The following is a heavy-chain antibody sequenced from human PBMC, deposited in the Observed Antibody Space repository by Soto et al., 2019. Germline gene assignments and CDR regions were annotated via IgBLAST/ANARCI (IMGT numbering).Heavy chain of an antibody. CDR2: IYHSGST. CDR3: ARGTFPWFGVLFYYGMDV. J-gene: IGHJ6*02. Sequence: QVQLQESGPGLVKPSGTLSLTCAVSGGSISSSNWWSWVRQPPGKGLEWIGEIYHSGSTNYNPSLKRRGNIIVEKAKDQFSLKLSSVTAADTAVYYCARGTFPWFGVLFYYGMDVWGQGTTVTVSS. V-gene: IGHV4-4*02. CDR1: GGSISSSNW. D-gene: IGHD3-10*01.